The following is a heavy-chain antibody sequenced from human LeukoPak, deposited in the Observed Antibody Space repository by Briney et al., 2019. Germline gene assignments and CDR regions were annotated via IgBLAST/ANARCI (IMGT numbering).Heavy chain of an antibody. J-gene: IGHJ4*02. D-gene: IGHD5-18*01. Sequence: SGISWNSGSIGYADSVKGRFTISRDNAKNSLYLQMNSLRAEDTALYYCAKGRYSYFFDYWGQGTLVTVSS. CDR3: AKGRYSYFFDY. CDR2: ISWNSGSI. V-gene: IGHV3-9*01.